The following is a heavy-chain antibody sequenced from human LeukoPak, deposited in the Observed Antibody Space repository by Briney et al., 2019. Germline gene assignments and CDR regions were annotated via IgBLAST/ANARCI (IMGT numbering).Heavy chain of an antibody. V-gene: IGHV4-59*08. CDR1: GGSISSYY. J-gene: IGHJ3*02. CDR2: IYYSGST. Sequence: SETLSLTCTVSGGSISSYYWSWIRQPPGKGLEWIGYIYYSGSTNYNPSLKSRVTISVDTSKNQFSLKLSSVTAADTAVYYCARPDYGDYDGAFDIWGQGTMVTVSS. D-gene: IGHD4-17*01. CDR3: ARPDYGDYDGAFDI.